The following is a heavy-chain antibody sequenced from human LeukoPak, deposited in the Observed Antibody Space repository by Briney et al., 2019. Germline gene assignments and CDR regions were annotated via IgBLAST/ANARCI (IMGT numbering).Heavy chain of an antibody. D-gene: IGHD2-15*01. CDR3: ARSLVVVVAATVRGNWFDP. Sequence: ASVKVSCKASGYTFTSYDINWVRQATGQGLEWMGWMNPNSGNTGYAQKFQGRVTMTRNTSISTAYMELSSLRSEDTAVYYCARSLVVVVAATVRGNWFDPWGQGTLVTVSS. V-gene: IGHV1-8*01. CDR1: GYTFTSYD. CDR2: MNPNSGNT. J-gene: IGHJ5*02.